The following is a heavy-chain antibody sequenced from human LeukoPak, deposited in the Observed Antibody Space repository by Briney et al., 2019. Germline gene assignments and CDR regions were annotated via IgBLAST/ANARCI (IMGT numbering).Heavy chain of an antibody. CDR2: ISSSSSHI. D-gene: IGHD3-10*01. V-gene: IGHV3-21*01. CDR3: ARDTRFGALYDSSYHGMDV. J-gene: IGHJ6*04. CDR1: GFIFSTYS. Sequence: GGSLRLSCAASGFIFSTYSMNWVRQAPGKGLEWVSSISSSSSHIYYADSVKRRLTISRDNAKNSLYLQIYSLRAQDTAVYYCARDTRFGALYDSSYHGMDVWGKGTTVTVSS.